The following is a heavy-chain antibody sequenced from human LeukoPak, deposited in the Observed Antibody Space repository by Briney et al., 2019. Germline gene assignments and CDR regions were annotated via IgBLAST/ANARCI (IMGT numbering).Heavy chain of an antibody. CDR3: ASARRYYYDSSGYYGSFDY. CDR2: VNPNSSGT. J-gene: IGHJ4*02. D-gene: IGHD3-22*01. Sequence: ASVKVSCKASGYTFTGYYIHWVRQAPGQGLEWMGWVNPNSSGTNYAQNFQGRVTMTRDTSISTAYMELSRLRSDDTAVYYCASARRYYYDSSGYYGSFDYWGQGTLVTVSS. V-gene: IGHV1-2*02. CDR1: GYTFTGYY.